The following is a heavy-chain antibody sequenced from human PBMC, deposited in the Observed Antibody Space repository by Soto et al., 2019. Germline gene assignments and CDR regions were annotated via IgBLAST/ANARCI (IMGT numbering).Heavy chain of an antibody. D-gene: IGHD3-10*01. J-gene: IGHJ4*02. Sequence: ITLKESGPPLVRPTQNLTLTCTFSGFSLTTSGVGVGWIRQPPVKALEWLAVIYWDDDKRYSSSLKSRLTITKDTSKNQVVLTMTNMDPVDTATYYCAHHPYYGLGSYSFDYWGQGTLVTVSS. CDR3: AHHPYYGLGSYSFDY. CDR2: IYWDDDK. V-gene: IGHV2-5*02. CDR1: GFSLTTSGVG.